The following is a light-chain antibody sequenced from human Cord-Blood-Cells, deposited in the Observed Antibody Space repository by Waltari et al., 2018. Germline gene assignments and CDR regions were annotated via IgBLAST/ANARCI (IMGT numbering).Light chain of an antibody. CDR1: QSVSSY. CDR3: QQRSNWLT. CDR2: DAS. J-gene: IGKJ4*01. Sequence: EIVLTQSPATLSLSPGERATLSCRASQSVSSYLAWYQQKPGQAPRLLIYDASNRANGVPARFSGSGSWTDFTLTISSLEPEDFAVYYCQQRSNWLTFGGGTKVGIK. V-gene: IGKV3-11*01.